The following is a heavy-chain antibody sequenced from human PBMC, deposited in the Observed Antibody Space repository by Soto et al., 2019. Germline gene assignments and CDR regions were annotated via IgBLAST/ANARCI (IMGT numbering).Heavy chain of an antibody. CDR3: TSCRGYCNGLVAYDI. V-gene: IGHV3-15*07. J-gene: IGHJ3*02. CDR2: IRTKTYGEAV. D-gene: IGHD2-15*01. Sequence: DVQLVESGGGLVKPGGSLRLSCTASGFTFGNAFMNWVRQAPGKGLEWIGRIRTKTYGEAVDYAAPVKGRFTISRDDSKDTMYLQMNSLKTEDSAVYYCTSCRGYCNGLVAYDIWGQGKMVTVSS. CDR1: GFTFGNAF.